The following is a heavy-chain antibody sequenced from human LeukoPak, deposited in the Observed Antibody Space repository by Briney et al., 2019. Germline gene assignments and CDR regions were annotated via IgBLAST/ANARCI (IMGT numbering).Heavy chain of an antibody. Sequence: GGSLRLSCAASGFTFSSYGMHWVCQAPGKGLEWVAVISYDGSNKYYADSVKGRFTISRDNSKNTLYLQMNSLRAEDTAVYYCAKEPTYCGGDCYDKYFQHWGQGTLVTVSS. CDR2: ISYDGSNK. J-gene: IGHJ1*01. CDR1: GFTFSSYG. CDR3: AKEPTYCGGDCYDKYFQH. V-gene: IGHV3-30*18. D-gene: IGHD2-21*02.